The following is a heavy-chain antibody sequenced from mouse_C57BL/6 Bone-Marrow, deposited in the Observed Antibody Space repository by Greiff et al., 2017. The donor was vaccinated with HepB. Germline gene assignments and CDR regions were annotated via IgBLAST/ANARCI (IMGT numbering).Heavy chain of an antibody. CDR1: GFTFSDYY. CDR3: ARGPYYYGSALYAMDY. J-gene: IGHJ4*01. CDR2: INYDGSST. V-gene: IGHV5-16*01. D-gene: IGHD1-1*01. Sequence: EVMLVESEGGLVQPGSSMKLSCTASGFTFSDYYMAWVRQVPEKGLEWVANINYDGSSTYYLDSLKSRFIISRDNAKNILYLQMSSLKSEDTATYYCARGPYYYGSALYAMDYWGQGTSVTVSS.